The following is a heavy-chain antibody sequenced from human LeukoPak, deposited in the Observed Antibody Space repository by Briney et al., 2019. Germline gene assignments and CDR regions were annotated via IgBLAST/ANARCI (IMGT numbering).Heavy chain of an antibody. V-gene: IGHV4-34*01. D-gene: IGHD1-26*01. J-gene: IGHJ4*02. CDR3: TRESGAFSPFGF. CDR2: INHSGYT. CDR1: GGSFSGYY. Sequence: SETLSLTCGVYGGSFSGYYYSWIRQPPGKGLEWIGEINHSGYTNYNPSLKSRVTISVDASKNHFSLKLGSVTAADTAIYYCTRESGAFSPFGFWGQGMLVTVSS.